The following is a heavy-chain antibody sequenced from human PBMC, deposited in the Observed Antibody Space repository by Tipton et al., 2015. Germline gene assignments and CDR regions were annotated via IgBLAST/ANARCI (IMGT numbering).Heavy chain of an antibody. CDR2: IYYTGST. D-gene: IGHD2-21*01. V-gene: IGHV4-59*01. J-gene: IGHJ4*02. CDR3: ARVGSGSYWGYFDY. Sequence: TLSLTCSVSGDSINRYYWSWIRQPPGKGLECIGYIYYTGSTHYNPSLKSRVTISVDTSKTQFSLKMSSVTASDTAVYYCARVGSGSYWGYFDYWGQGTMVTVSS. CDR1: GDSINRYY.